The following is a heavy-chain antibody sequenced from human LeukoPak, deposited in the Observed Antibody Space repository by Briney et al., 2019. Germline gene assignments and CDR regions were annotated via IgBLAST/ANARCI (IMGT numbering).Heavy chain of an antibody. D-gene: IGHD3-10*01. CDR2: TSYEGSSV. J-gene: IGHJ4*02. V-gene: IGHV3-30*18. Sequence: PGRSLRLSCAAPRFTSIGYSLHGGRQAPRKGLEWLAVTSYEGSSVDYADTVKGRLTVSRDNSKNTLYLLMNSLRPEDTAVYYCAKSVSYNVHYFDYWGQGDLVTVSS. CDR3: AKSVSYNVHYFDY. CDR1: RFTSIGYS.